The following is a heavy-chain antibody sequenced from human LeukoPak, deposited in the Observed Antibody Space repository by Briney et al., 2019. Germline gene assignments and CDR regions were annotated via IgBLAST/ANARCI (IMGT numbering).Heavy chain of an antibody. V-gene: IGHV2-5*02. J-gene: IGHJ5*01. CDR3: ARRSPIAASGTNWFDS. Sequence: ESGPTLVNPTQTLTLTCTFSGFSLKNPGMGVGCIRQPPGKALEWLALIFWDTDIRYSPSLRSRLTITKDTSKNQVVLTMTNMAPVDTATYYCARRSPIAASGTNWFDSWGQGTLVTVSS. D-gene: IGHD6-13*01. CDR1: GFSLKNPGMG. CDR2: IFWDTDI.